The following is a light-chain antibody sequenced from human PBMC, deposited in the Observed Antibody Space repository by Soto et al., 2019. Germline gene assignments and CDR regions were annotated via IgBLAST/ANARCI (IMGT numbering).Light chain of an antibody. CDR3: MQGLQVPLT. CDR2: LGS. J-gene: IGKJ4*01. CDR1: QSLLHTSGYNS. Sequence: DLVMTQSPLSLPVTPGEPASISCRSSQSLLHTSGYNSLSWYLQKPGQSPQLLIYLGSNRASGVPDRFSGSASGTDFTLKISRVEAADVGVYYCMQGLQVPLTFGGGTKVEIK. V-gene: IGKV2-28*01.